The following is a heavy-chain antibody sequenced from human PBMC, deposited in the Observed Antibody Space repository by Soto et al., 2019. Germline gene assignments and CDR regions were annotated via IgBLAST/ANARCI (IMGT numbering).Heavy chain of an antibody. D-gene: IGHD2-2*01. Sequence: GGSLSLSCAASGFTFSSYAMRWVRQAPGKGLEWVSAISGSGGSTYYADSVKGRFTISRDNSKNTLYLQMNSLRAEDTAVYYCAKQGGDCSSTSCYDPRFDPWGQGTLVTVSS. CDR1: GFTFSSYA. V-gene: IGHV3-23*01. CDR2: ISGSGGST. J-gene: IGHJ5*02. CDR3: AKQGGDCSSTSCYDPRFDP.